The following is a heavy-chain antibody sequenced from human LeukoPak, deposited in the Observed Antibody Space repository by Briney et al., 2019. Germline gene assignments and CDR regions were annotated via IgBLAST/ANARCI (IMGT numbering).Heavy chain of an antibody. CDR1: GGSISSGGYY. CDR3: ARAPTSIAARRTPRDAFDI. CDR2: IYYSGST. D-gene: IGHD6-6*01. J-gene: IGHJ3*02. V-gene: IGHV4-31*03. Sequence: SQTLSLTCTVSGGSISSGGYYWSWIRQHPGKGLEWIRYIYYSGSTYYNPSLKSRVTISVDTSKNQFSLKLSSVTAADTAVYYCARAPTSIAARRTPRDAFDIWGQGTMVTVSS.